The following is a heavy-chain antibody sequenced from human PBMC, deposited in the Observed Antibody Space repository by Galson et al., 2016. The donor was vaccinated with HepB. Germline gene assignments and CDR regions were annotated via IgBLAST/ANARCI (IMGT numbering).Heavy chain of an antibody. V-gene: IGHV3-30*18. CDR1: GFIFSNFG. Sequence: SLRLSCAASGFIFSNFGMYWLRQAPGKGLEWVSLISYDINNKDYADSVKGRFTISRDNSKNTLYLQMNSLRVEDTAVSYWAKDSDNIWGRPPENWGQGTLVTVSS. D-gene: IGHD3-16*01. CDR2: ISYDINNK. J-gene: IGHJ4*02. CDR3: AKDSDNIWGRPPEN.